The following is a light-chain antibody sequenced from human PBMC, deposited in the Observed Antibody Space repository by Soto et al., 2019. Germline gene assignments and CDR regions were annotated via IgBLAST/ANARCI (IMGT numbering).Light chain of an antibody. V-gene: IGLV2-14*01. CDR1: SSDVGSGDS. CDR3: RTYTTTGSSV. CDR2: EVK. Sequence: QSVLTQPASVSGSPGQSNTITCTGTSSDVGSGDSVSWYQHHPGEAPTLVIYEVKNRPTGVSGRFSGSKSVNTASLTISGLQAEDEGDYYCRTYTTTGSSVFGTGTKVTVL. J-gene: IGLJ1*01.